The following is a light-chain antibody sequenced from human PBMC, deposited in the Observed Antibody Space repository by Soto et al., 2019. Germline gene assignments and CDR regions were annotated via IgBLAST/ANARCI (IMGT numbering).Light chain of an antibody. V-gene: IGLV3-1*01. J-gene: IGLJ2*01. CDR2: QDT. Sequence: SYELTQPPSVSVSPGQTASITCSGDKLGNKYACWYQQKPGQSPVLVIYQDTKRPSGIPERFSGSNSGNTATLTISGTQAMDEADYFCQAWDSSAVPFGGGTKVTV. CDR3: QAWDSSAVP. CDR1: KLGNKY.